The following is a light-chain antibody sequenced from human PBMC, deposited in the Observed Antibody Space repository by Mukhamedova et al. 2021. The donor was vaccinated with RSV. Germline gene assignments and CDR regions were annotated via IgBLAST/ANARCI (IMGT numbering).Light chain of an antibody. V-gene: IGKV1-5*03. CDR3: QQYDSSPYT. J-gene: IGKJ2*01. CDR2: KAS. Sequence: WYQRRVHGKAPNLLIYKASTLESGVPSRFRGSGSGTEFSLTISSLQPEDFVTYYCQQYDSSPYTFGQGTKLEIK.